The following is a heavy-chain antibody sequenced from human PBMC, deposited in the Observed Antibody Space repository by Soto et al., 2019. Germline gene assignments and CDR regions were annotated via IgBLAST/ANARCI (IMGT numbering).Heavy chain of an antibody. J-gene: IGHJ4*02. Sequence: SVKVSCKASGGTFSSYAISWVRQAPGQGLEWMGGIIPIFGTANYAQKFQGRVTITADESTSTAYMELSSLRSEDTAVYYCARDPGPRGYSLREDYWGQGTLVTVSS. CDR1: GGTFSSYA. CDR2: IIPIFGTA. D-gene: IGHD5-18*01. CDR3: ARDPGPRGYSLREDY. V-gene: IGHV1-69*13.